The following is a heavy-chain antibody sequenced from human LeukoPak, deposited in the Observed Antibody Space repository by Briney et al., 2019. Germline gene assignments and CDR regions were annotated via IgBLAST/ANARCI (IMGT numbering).Heavy chain of an antibody. D-gene: IGHD6-19*01. CDR2: IYYSGST. Sequence: SETLSLTCTVSGGSISSYYWSWIRQPPGKGLEWIGYIYYSGSTNYNPSLKSRVTISVDTSKNQFSLKLSSVTAADTAVYYCATVRGYSSGWYGYYFDYWGQGTLVAVSS. V-gene: IGHV4-59*01. CDR1: GGSISSYY. J-gene: IGHJ4*02. CDR3: ATVRGYSSGWYGYYFDY.